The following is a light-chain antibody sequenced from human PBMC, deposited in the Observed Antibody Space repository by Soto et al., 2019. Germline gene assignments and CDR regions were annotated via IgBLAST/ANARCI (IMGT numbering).Light chain of an antibody. J-gene: IGLJ2*01. Sequence: QSVLTQPASVSGSPGQSITISCTGTSSDVGTYNSVSWYQQHPGKVPKLMIYDVTNRPSGVSNRFSGSKSGNTASLTISGLQAEDEADYYCSSYGSKNTVVFGGGTKLTVL. V-gene: IGLV2-14*03. CDR2: DVT. CDR3: SSYGSKNTVV. CDR1: SSDVGTYNS.